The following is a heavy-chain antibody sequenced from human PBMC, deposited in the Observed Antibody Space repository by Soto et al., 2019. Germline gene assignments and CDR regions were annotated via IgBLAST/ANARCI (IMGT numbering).Heavy chain of an antibody. CDR1: GYTFTGYY. V-gene: IGHV1-2*02. J-gene: IGHJ5*02. CDR3: ARVPGIAVARSNWFDP. CDR2: INPNSGGT. D-gene: IGHD6-19*01. Sequence: ASVKVSCKASGYTFTGYYMHWVRQAPGQGLEWMGWINPNSGGTNYPQKFQGRVTMTRDTSISTAYMELSRLRSDDTAVYYCARVPGIAVARSNWFDPWGQGTLVTVSS.